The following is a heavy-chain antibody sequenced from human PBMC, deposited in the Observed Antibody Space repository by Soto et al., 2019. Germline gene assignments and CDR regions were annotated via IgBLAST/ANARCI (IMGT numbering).Heavy chain of an antibody. D-gene: IGHD6-13*01. CDR3: ARGDSSSRYSLDY. Sequence: ASVKVSCKASGYTFTSYAMHWVRQAPGQRIEWRGWINAGNGNTKYSQKFQGRVTITRDTSASTAYMELSSLRSEDTAVYYCARGDSSSRYSLDYRGQGTLVTVSS. V-gene: IGHV1-3*01. CDR1: GYTFTSYA. J-gene: IGHJ4*02. CDR2: INAGNGNT.